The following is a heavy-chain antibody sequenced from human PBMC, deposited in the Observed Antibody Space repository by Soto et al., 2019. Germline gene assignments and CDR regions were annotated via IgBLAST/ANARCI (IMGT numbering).Heavy chain of an antibody. CDR2: IFYSGST. CDR1: GGSITSADYY. Sequence: QVQLQESGPGLVKPSQSLSLTCTVSGGSITSADYYWSWIRQPPGRGLEWIGYIFYSGSTHYNPSLKSRFIISLDTSKKQVSLKLSSVTAADTAVYYCASANCGGDCSYRHDRYYFESWGQGTLVTVSS. V-gene: IGHV4-30-4*01. CDR3: ASANCGGDCSYRHDRYYFES. D-gene: IGHD2-21*02. J-gene: IGHJ4*02.